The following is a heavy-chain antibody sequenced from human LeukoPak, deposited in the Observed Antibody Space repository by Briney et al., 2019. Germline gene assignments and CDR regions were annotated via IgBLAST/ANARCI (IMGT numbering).Heavy chain of an antibody. CDR2: ISGSGGST. D-gene: IGHD3-10*01. Sequence: GGSLRLSCAASGLTFSNYVMSWVRQAPGKGLEWVSAISGSGGSTYYADSVKGRFTISRDNSKNTLYLQMNSLRAEDTAVYYCAISESGSYSGDFDYWGQGTLVTVSS. V-gene: IGHV3-23*01. CDR1: GLTFSNYV. J-gene: IGHJ4*02. CDR3: AISESGSYSGDFDY.